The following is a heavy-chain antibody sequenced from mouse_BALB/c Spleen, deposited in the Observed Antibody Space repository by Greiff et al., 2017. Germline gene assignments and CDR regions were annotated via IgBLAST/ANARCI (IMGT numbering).Heavy chain of an antibody. D-gene: IGHD1-1*01. Sequence: EVKVEESGGGLVQPGGSRKLSCAASGFTFSSFGMHWVRQAPEKGLEWVAYISSGSSTIYYADTVKGRFTISRDNPKNTLFLQMTSLRSEDTAMYYCARSLYYGSSYNYAMDYWGQGTSVTVSS. J-gene: IGHJ4*01. CDR1: GFTFSSFG. CDR3: ARSLYYGSSYNYAMDY. CDR2: ISSGSSTI. V-gene: IGHV5-17*02.